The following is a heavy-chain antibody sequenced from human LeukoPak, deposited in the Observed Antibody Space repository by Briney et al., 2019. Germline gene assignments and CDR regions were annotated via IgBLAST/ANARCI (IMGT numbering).Heavy chain of an antibody. CDR2: INSDGSST. D-gene: IGHD3-9*01. J-gene: IGHJ3*02. V-gene: IGHV3-74*01. CDR1: GFTFSSYW. Sequence: PGGPLRLSCAASGFTFSSYWMHWVRQAPGKGLVWVSRINSDGSSTSYADSVKGRFTISRDNAKNTLYLQMNSLRAEDTAVYYCAITGVLTGFDAFDIWGQGTMVTVSS. CDR3: AITGVLTGFDAFDI.